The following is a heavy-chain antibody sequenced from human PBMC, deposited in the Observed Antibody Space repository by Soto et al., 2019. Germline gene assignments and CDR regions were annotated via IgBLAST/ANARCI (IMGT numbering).Heavy chain of an antibody. Sequence: LRLSCATSGLTFGNYAMSWVRQAPGGGLEWVSSMSGSSSITYYADSVRGRFTISRDRSKNTLYLQMSSLRAEDTALYYCAKNQERELPRVIDFWGQGTLVTVSS. CDR1: GLTFGNYA. V-gene: IGHV3-23*01. D-gene: IGHD1-7*01. CDR3: AKNQERELPRVIDF. J-gene: IGHJ4*02. CDR2: MSGSSSIT.